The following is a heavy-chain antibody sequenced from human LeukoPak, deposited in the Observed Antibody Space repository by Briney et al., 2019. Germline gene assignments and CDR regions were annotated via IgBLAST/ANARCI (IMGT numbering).Heavy chain of an antibody. J-gene: IGHJ4*02. D-gene: IGHD3-3*01. CDR2: IIPISGTA. Sequence: SVKISCKTPGGTFSTYTLSWVRQAPVEGVEWMGGIIPISGTAHSAQKILVTVTITPDESTRTASMALCRLRSEDTAVYYCARAERITIFGVVISPFDYWGQGTLVTVSS. V-gene: IGHV1-69*13. CDR1: GGTFSTYT. CDR3: ARAERITIFGVVISPFDY.